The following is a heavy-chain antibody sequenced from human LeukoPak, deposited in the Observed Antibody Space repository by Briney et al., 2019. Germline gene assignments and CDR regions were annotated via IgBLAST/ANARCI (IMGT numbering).Heavy chain of an antibody. CDR3: ARDGYSYGEDSYYYYYYMDV. V-gene: IGHV4-34*10. J-gene: IGHJ6*03. CDR1: RGSFSGF. CDR2: IHHTGST. Sequence: PSETLSLTCAVYRGSFSGFWSWIRQPPGKGLEWIGEIHHTGSTKYNPSLTSRVTMSVDTSKNQFSLKLTSVTAADTALFYCARDGYSYGEDSYYYYYYMDVWGKGTTVTVSS. D-gene: IGHD5-18*01.